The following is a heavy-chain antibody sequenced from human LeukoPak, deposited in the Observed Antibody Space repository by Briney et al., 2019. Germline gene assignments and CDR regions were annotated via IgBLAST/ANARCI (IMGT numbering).Heavy chain of an antibody. CDR3: ARGGILGYCSSTSCYLDY. V-gene: IGHV3-66*02. J-gene: IGHJ4*02. D-gene: IGHD2-2*01. CDR2: IYSGGST. Sequence: PGGSLRLSCAASGFTVSSNYMSWVRQAPGKGLEWVSVIYSGGSTYYADSVKGRFTISRDNSKNTPYLQMNSLRAEDTAVYYCARGGILGYCSSTSCYLDYWGQGTLVTVSS. CDR1: GFTVSSNY.